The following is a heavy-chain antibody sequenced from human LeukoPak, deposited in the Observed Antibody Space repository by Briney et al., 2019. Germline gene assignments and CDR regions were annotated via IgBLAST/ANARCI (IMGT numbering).Heavy chain of an antibody. CDR3: ARGIEYYYERGNWFDP. CDR1: GGSISSYY. D-gene: IGHD3-22*01. CDR2: IYYSGST. Sequence: PSETLSLTCTVSGGSISSYYWSWIRQPPGKGLEWIGYIYYSGSTNYNPSLKSRVTISVDTSKNQFSLKLSSVTAADTAVYYCARGIEYYYERGNWFDPWGQGTLVTVSS. J-gene: IGHJ5*02. V-gene: IGHV4-59*01.